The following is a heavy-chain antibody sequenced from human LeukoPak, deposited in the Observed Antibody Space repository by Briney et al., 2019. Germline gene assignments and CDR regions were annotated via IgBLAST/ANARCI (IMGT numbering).Heavy chain of an antibody. CDR3: ARGPDPPGYYYYYMDV. J-gene: IGHJ6*03. CDR1: GGSISSYY. D-gene: IGHD1-14*01. CDR2: IYYSGST. V-gene: IGHV4-59*01. Sequence: NPSETLSLTCTVSGGSISSYYWSWIRQPPGKGLEWIGYIYYSGSTNYNPSLKSRVTISVDTSKNQFSLKLSSVTAADTAVYYCARGPDPPGYYYYYMDVWGKGTTVTVSS.